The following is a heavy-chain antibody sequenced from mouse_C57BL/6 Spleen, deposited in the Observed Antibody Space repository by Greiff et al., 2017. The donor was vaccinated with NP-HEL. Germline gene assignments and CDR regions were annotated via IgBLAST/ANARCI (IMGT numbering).Heavy chain of an antibody. V-gene: IGHV14-4*01. CDR2: IDPENGDT. CDR1: GFNIKDDY. CDR3: TSMSDY. D-gene: IGHD2-3*01. J-gene: IGHJ2*01. Sequence: EVKLMESGAELVRPGASVKLSCTASGFNIKDDYMHWVKQRPEQGLEWIGWIDPENGDTEYASKFQGKATITADTSSNTAYLQLSSLTSEDTAVYYCTSMSDYWGQGTTLTVSS.